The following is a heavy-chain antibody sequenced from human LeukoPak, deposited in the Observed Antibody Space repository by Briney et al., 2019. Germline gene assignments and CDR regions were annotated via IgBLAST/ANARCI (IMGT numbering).Heavy chain of an antibody. D-gene: IGHD3-16*01. CDR2: ISGRTSHI. V-gene: IGHV3-21*01. J-gene: IGHJ4*02. CDR1: GSTFSDYD. Sequence: GGSLRLSCSAFGSTFSDYDMNWVRQAPGKGLEWVSSISGRTSHIYYGESVKGRFTISRDNAKNSLYLQMNSLGAEGMAVYYCGRAFPPLRTSSAGDLWGQGTLVAVSS. CDR3: GRAFPPLRTSSAGDL.